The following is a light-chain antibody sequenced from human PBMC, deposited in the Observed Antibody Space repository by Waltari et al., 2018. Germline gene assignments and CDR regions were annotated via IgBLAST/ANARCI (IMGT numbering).Light chain of an antibody. Sequence: DVQMSQSPSSVSASVGASLNISCRASQGISSALAWYQQKPGKAPKLLIYAASTLQDGIPSRFSGSGSGTDFTLTISSLQPEDFATYYCQQGDTVPPTFGQGTKVEIK. CDR1: QGISSA. CDR3: QQGDTVPPT. J-gene: IGKJ1*01. V-gene: IGKV1-12*01. CDR2: AAS.